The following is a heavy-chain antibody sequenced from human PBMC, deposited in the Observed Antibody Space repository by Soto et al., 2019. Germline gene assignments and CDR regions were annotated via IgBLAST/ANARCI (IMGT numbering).Heavy chain of an antibody. CDR1: GFTFRSYA. J-gene: IGHJ4*02. CDR2: ISYDGSNK. Sequence: LRLSCAAYGFTFRSYAMHWVRQAPGKGLEWVAVISYDGSNKYYADSVKGRFTISRDNSRNTLYLQMNSLRAEDTAVYYCARDADLGEITLIIVNLPTYWGQGALVTVSS. D-gene: IGHD3-22*01. CDR3: ARDADLGEITLIIVNLPTY. V-gene: IGHV3-30-3*01.